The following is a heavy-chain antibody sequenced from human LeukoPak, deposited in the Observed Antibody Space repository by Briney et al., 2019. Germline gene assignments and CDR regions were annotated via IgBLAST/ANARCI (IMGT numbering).Heavy chain of an antibody. J-gene: IGHJ4*02. CDR3: ARELAA. V-gene: IGHV3-33*01. Sequence: GRSLRLSCEAAGFAFSSYSMHWVRQAPGKGLEWVAAIWPDGSNEYYANSVKGRFTISRDNSKNTLYLQMNSLRGDDTAIYYCARELAAWGQGTLVTVSS. D-gene: IGHD6-13*01. CDR2: IWPDGSNE. CDR1: GFAFSSYS.